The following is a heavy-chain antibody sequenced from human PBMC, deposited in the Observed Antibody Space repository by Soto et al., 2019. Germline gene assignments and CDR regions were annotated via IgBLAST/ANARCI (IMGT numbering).Heavy chain of an antibody. V-gene: IGHV3-64*01. CDR1: GFNLRSDA. Sequence: EVQLVGSGGGLAQPRGSLRVSWAASGFNLRSDAMDWVRQAPGKGLEYVSGISSNGIGTYYANSVKGRFTISRDNSKNTVYLQMDSLRPEDMAVYYCARRARADYYYMDVWGKGTTVTVS. CDR2: ISSNGIGT. CDR3: ARRARADYYYMDV. J-gene: IGHJ6*03.